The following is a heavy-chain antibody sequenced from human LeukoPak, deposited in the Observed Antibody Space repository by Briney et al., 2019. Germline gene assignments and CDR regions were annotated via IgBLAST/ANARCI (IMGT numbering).Heavy chain of an antibody. CDR3: ARRAGAYSHPYDY. Sequence: GGSLRLSYTVSGVTVSSNSMSWVRQAPGRGLEWVSFSYSDNTHYSDSVKGRFTISRDNSKNTLYLQMNSLRAEDTAVYYCARRAGAYSHPYDYWGQGTLVTVSS. D-gene: IGHD4/OR15-4a*01. CDR1: GVTVSSNS. CDR2: SYSDNT. J-gene: IGHJ4*02. V-gene: IGHV3-53*01.